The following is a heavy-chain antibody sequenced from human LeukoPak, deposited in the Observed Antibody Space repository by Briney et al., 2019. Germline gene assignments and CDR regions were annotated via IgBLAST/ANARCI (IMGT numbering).Heavy chain of an antibody. V-gene: IGHV4-34*01. Sequence: SETLSLTCAVSGGSIRGYYWSWVRQSPGKGLEWIGDINQNAGTDYNPSLKGRVTMSIDSSKNQISLNVTAATAADTAIYYCARGRTRLSWLDPWGQGTLVTVSS. CDR3: ARGRTRLSWLDP. CDR1: GGSIRGYY. J-gene: IGHJ5*02. D-gene: IGHD6-6*01. CDR2: INQNAGT.